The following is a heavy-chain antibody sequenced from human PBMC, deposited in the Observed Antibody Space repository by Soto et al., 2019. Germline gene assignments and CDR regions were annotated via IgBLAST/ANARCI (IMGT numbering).Heavy chain of an antibody. J-gene: IGHJ6*02. D-gene: IGHD1-1*01. CDR2: ISAYNGNT. CDR1: GYTFTNFG. Sequence: GASVKVSCKASGYTFTNFGISWVRQAPGQGLEWMGWISAYNGNTNYAQNFQGRVTMTTDTSTSTAYMELRSLRSDDTAVYYCASLPQRAGMGYYYGMDVWGQGTTVTVSS. CDR3: ASLPQRAGMGYYYGMDV. V-gene: IGHV1-18*01.